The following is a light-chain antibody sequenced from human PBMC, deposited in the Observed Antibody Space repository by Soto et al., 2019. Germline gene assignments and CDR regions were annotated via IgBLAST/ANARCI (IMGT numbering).Light chain of an antibody. V-gene: IGLV2-14*01. CDR2: EVS. CDR1: SSDVGGYNY. CDR3: SSYTSTSTPCV. J-gene: IGLJ1*01. Sequence: QSALAQPASVSGSPGQSITISCTGTSSDVGGYNYVSWYQQHPGKAPKLIIYEVSHRPSGASNHFSGYNSGNTASLTIYGLKPEDEADYYCSSYTSTSTPCVFGTGTKVTVL.